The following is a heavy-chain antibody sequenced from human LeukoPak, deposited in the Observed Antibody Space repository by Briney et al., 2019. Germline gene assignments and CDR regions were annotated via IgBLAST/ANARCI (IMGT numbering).Heavy chain of an antibody. D-gene: IGHD3-22*01. Sequence: SETLSLTCTVSGGSISSYYWSWIRQPPGKGLEWIGYIYYSGSTNYNPSLKSRVTISVDTSKNQFSLKLSSVTAEDTAVYYCARVLQYYYDSSGYVDWGQGTLVTVSS. CDR1: GGSISSYY. CDR2: IYYSGST. V-gene: IGHV4-59*01. J-gene: IGHJ4*02. CDR3: ARVLQYYYDSSGYVD.